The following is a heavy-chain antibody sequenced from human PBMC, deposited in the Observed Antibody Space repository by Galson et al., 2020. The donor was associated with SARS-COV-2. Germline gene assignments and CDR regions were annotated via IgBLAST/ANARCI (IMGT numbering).Heavy chain of an antibody. D-gene: IGHD6-19*01. J-gene: IGHJ4*02. Sequence: GGSLRLSCVGFGFNFRTKWMTWVRQAPGKRPEWVANIKQDASDIYYVDSVKGRFFISRDNAKSSVYLQMNNLRAEDTAVYYCAGGPGWLVEDWGQGTLVTVSS. CDR1: GFNFRTKW. V-gene: IGHV3-7*01. CDR2: IKQDASDI. CDR3: AGGPGWLVED.